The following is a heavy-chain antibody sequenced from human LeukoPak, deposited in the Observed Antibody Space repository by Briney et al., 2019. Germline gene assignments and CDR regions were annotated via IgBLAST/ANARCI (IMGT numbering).Heavy chain of an antibody. Sequence: RTSETLSLTCTVSGASISRSTYYWGWIRQPPGKGLEWIGTIYYSGSTYYNPSLKSRVTISGDTSRNQLSLKLNSVTAADTAVYYCARRTGTTVWDDAFDIWGQGTMVTVSS. J-gene: IGHJ3*02. CDR1: GASISRSTYY. CDR3: ARRTGTTVWDDAFDI. D-gene: IGHD1-7*01. V-gene: IGHV4-39*01. CDR2: IYYSGST.